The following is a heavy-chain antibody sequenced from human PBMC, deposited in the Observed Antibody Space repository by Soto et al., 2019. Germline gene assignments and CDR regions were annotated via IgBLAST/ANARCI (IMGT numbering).Heavy chain of an antibody. J-gene: IGHJ5*02. V-gene: IGHV4-4*07. CDR2: IFSTGST. Sequence: SETLSLTCTVSGCSISGYYWTWIRQPAGKGLEWIGRIFSTGSTNYNPSLKSRVTMSVDTSKNQFSLQLRSVTAADTAVYFCAGETPSPFMVRSSGGPWSDPWGQETSVPASP. D-gene: IGHD3-22*01. CDR3: AGETPSPFMVRSSGGPWSDP. CDR1: GCSISGYY.